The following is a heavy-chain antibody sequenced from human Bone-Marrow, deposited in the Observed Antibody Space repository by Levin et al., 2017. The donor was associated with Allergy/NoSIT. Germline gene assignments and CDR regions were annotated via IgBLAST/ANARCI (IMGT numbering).Heavy chain of an antibody. D-gene: IGHD5/OR15-5a*01. CDR2: LHSNGNT. CDR3: ARLPTGFPNWFDP. J-gene: IGHJ5*02. Sequence: AGGSLRLSCAVSGVSIISRVHSWGWVRQTPGTRLEWIGTLHSNGNTYYNPSLESRVTLSEDTSKNEFSLRVDSVIAADTAVYYCARLPTGFPNWFDPWGPGTLVTVSS. V-gene: IGHV4-39*01. CDR1: GVSIISRVHS.